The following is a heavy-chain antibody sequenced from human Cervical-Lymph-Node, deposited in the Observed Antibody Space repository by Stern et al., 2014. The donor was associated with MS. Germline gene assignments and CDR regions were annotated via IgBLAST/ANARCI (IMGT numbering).Heavy chain of an antibody. V-gene: IGHV1-69*06. D-gene: IGHD3-10*01. J-gene: IGHJ5*02. Sequence: VQLVQSGAEVKKPGSSVKVSCKASGGTFSSYAISWVRQAPGQGLEWMGGIIPIFGTANYAQKVQGRVTISADKATSTVYMELSSLRSEDTAVYFCARATGASVLRFDPWGQGTLVTVSA. CDR3: ARATGASVLRFDP. CDR1: GGTFSSYA. CDR2: IIPIFGTA.